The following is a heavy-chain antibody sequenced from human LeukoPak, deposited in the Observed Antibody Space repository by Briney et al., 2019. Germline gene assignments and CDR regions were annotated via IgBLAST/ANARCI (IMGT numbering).Heavy chain of an antibody. Sequence: PGGSLRLSCAASGFTFDDYGMSWVRQAPGKGLEWVSIIYSGASTYYADSVKGRFTISRDNSKNTLYLQMNSLRAEDAAVYYCARAATLNYGSGSYLGFDPWGRGTLVTVSS. CDR3: ARAATLNYGSGSYLGFDP. D-gene: IGHD3-10*01. J-gene: IGHJ5*02. V-gene: IGHV3-53*01. CDR2: IYSGAST. CDR1: GFTFDDYG.